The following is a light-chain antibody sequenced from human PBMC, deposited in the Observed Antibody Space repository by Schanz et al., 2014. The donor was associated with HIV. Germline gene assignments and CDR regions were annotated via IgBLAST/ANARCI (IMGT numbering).Light chain of an antibody. CDR3: SSSGGSNNFVI. CDR2: EVS. J-gene: IGLJ2*01. Sequence: QSALTQPPSASGSPGQSVTLSCTGTSSDVGDYNYVSWYQQHPGKAPKIMIYEVSKRPSGVPDRFSGSTSGNTAFLTVSGLQAEDEADYYCSSSGGSNNFVIFGGGTKLTVL. V-gene: IGLV2-8*01. CDR1: SSDVGDYNY.